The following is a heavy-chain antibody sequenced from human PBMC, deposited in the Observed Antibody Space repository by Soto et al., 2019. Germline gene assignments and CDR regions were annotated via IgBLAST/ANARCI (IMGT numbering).Heavy chain of an antibody. CDR2: INHSGST. D-gene: IGHD6-13*01. J-gene: IGHJ4*02. V-gene: IGHV4-34*01. Sequence: LSLTCAVYGGSFSGYYWSWIRQPPGKGLEWIGEINHSGSTNYNPSLKSRVTISVDTSKNQFSLKLSSVTAADTAVYYCARGSSARDYWGQGTLVTVSS. CDR3: ARGSSARDY. CDR1: GGSFSGYY.